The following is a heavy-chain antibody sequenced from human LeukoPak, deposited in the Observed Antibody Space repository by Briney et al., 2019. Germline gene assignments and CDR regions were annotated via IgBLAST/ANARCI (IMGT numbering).Heavy chain of an antibody. Sequence: GASVKVSCKASGYTFTSYDINWVRQATGQGLEWMGWMNPNSGNTGYAQKFQGRVTMTRNTSISTAYMELSSLRSEDTAVYYCARGRRGIAAAGIDYWGQGTLVTVSS. CDR3: ARGRRGIAAAGIDY. J-gene: IGHJ4*02. CDR2: MNPNSGNT. D-gene: IGHD6-13*01. V-gene: IGHV1-8*01. CDR1: GYTFTSYD.